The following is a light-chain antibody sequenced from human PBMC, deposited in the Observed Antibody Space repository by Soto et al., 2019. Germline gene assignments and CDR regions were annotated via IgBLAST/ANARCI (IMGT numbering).Light chain of an antibody. Sequence: EIVLTQSPGTLSLSPGERATLSCRASQSVSSNYLAWCQQKPGQAPRPLIYGASSRATGIPDRLSGSGAGTDFTLTISRLESEDFAVYYCQQYGSSPWTFGQGTKVEIK. CDR2: GAS. CDR1: QSVSSNY. J-gene: IGKJ1*01. V-gene: IGKV3-20*01. CDR3: QQYGSSPWT.